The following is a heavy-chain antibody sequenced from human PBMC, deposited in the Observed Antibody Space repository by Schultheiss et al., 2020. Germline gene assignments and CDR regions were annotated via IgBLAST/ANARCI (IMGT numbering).Heavy chain of an antibody. D-gene: IGHD5-12*01. CDR3: ARAVDIVATKHFDY. CDR2: IIPIFGTA. V-gene: IGHV1-69*13. J-gene: IGHJ4*02. Sequence: SVKVSFKASGGTFSSYAISWVRQAPGQGLEWMGGIIPIFGTANYAQKFQGRVTITADESTSTAYMELSSLRSEDTAVYYCARAVDIVATKHFDYWGQGTLVTVSS. CDR1: GGTFSSYA.